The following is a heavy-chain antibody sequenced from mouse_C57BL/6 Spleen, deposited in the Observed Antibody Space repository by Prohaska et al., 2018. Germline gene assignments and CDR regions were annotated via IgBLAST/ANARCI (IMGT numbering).Heavy chain of an antibody. J-gene: IGHJ3*01. V-gene: IGHV1-26*01. Sequence: EVQLQQSGPELVKPGASVKISCKASGYTFTDYYMNWVKQSHGKSLEWIGDINPNNGGTSYNQKFKGKATLTVDKSSSTAYMELRSLTSEDSAVYYCARGRNYGSFAYWGQGTLVTVSA. CDR2: INPNNGGT. CDR3: ARGRNYGSFAY. CDR1: GYTFTDYY. D-gene: IGHD2-1*01.